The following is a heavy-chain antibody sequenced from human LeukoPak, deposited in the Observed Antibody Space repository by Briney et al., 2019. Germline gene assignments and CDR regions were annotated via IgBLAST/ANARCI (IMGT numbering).Heavy chain of an antibody. CDR2: IYSDGDI. J-gene: IGHJ4*02. CDR1: GFTVSSNY. CDR3: AREGVVVSAAVDY. V-gene: IGHV3-66*01. D-gene: IGHD2-2*01. Sequence: GGSLRLSCSASGFTVSSNYMSWVRQAPGKGLEWVSVIYSDGDIYYANSVRGRFTISRDNSKNTVYLQMNSLRAEDTAVYYCAREGVVVSAAVDYWGQGTLVTVSS.